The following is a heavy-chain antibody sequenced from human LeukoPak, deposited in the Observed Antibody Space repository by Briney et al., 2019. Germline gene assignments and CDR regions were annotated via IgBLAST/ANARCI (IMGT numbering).Heavy chain of an antibody. Sequence: PGGSLRLSCAASGFTFSSYAVHWVRQAPGKGLEWVAVISYDGSNKYYADSVKGRFTISRDNSKNTLYLQMNSLRAEDTAVYYCAKDQYGSGSYDYWGQGTLVTVSS. V-gene: IGHV3-30*04. CDR1: GFTFSSYA. CDR3: AKDQYGSGSYDY. D-gene: IGHD3-10*01. CDR2: ISYDGSNK. J-gene: IGHJ4*02.